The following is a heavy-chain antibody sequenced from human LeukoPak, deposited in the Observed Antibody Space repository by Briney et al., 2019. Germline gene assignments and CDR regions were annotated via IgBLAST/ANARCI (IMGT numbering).Heavy chain of an antibody. Sequence: SSETLSLTCAVYGGSFSGYYWSWIRQPPGKGLEWIGEINHSGSTNYNPSLKSRVTISVDTSKNQFSLKLSSVTAADTAVYYCGRGFDSSRAFDIGGKGKMVTVS. CDR1: GGSFSGYY. D-gene: IGHD3-22*01. CDR3: GRGFDSSRAFDI. V-gene: IGHV4-34*01. CDR2: INHSGST. J-gene: IGHJ3*02.